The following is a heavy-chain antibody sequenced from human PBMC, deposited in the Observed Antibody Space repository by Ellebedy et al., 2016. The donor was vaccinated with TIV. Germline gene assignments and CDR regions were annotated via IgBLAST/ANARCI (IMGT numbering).Heavy chain of an antibody. CDR2: INPKSGAT. V-gene: IGHV1-2*02. CDR1: GYTFTGYY. CDR3: ARGAANVAFGELYDWFHP. Sequence: AASVNVSCKASGYTFTGYYIHWVRQAPGQGLEWMGWINPKSGATNYAQKFLARVTMTRDTSISTVYMELTRLRSDDTAVYYCARGAANVAFGELYDWFHPWGQGSLVTVSS. D-gene: IGHD3-10*01. J-gene: IGHJ5*02.